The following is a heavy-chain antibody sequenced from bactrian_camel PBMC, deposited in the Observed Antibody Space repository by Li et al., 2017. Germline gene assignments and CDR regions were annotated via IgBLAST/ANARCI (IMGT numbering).Heavy chain of an antibody. CDR2: ITSLPSLFRAA. V-gene: IGHV3S6*01. D-gene: IGHD3*01. CDR1: GYTRSISCRRG. CDR3: AASQFSSLVPSQVKY. J-gene: IGHJ4*01. Sequence: HVQLVESGGGSVQTGGSLRLSCAGSGYTRSISCRRGMRWYRQAPGKEREWVAGITSLPSLFRAASYADPGKGRFTISRDNAKNTLYLQMNNLEPEDTAMYYCAASQFSSLVPSQVKYWGRGTQVTVS.